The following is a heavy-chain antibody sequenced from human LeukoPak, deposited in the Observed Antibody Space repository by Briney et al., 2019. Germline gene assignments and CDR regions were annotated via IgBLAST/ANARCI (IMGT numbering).Heavy chain of an antibody. CDR2: IYWNDDK. V-gene: IGHV2-5*01. J-gene: IGHJ4*02. CDR1: GFSLRTSGVG. Sequence: SGPTLVNPPQTLTLTCTFSGFSLRTSGVGVGWIRQPPGKALEWLPLIYWNDDKRYSPSLKSRLTITKDTSKNQVVLTMTSMDPVDTATYYCAHVVGATKFYYWGQGTLVTVSS. CDR3: AHVVGATKFYY. D-gene: IGHD1-26*01.